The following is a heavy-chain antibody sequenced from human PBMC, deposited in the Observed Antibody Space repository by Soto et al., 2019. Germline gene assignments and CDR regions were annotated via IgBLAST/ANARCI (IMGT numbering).Heavy chain of an antibody. V-gene: IGHV3-30*03. CDR3: ARPRGPYYYYYGMDV. J-gene: IGHJ6*02. D-gene: IGHD3-16*01. CDR1: GFTFSNYG. CDR2: ISDDGSNK. Sequence: PGGSLRLSCAASGFTFSNYGLHWVRQAPGKGLEWVAVISDDGSNKYYADSVQGRFTISRDKSKNTLYLQMNSLRAEDTAVYYCARPRGPYYYYYGMDVWGQGTTVTVSS.